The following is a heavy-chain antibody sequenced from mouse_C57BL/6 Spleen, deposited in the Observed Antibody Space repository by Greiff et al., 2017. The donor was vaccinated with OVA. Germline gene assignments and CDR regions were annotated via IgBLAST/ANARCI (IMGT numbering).Heavy chain of an antibody. J-gene: IGHJ3*01. CDR2: IWSGGST. V-gene: IGHV2-5*01. CDR1: GFSLTSYG. Sequence: VQVVESGPGLVQPSQSLSITCTVSGFSLTSYGVHWVRQSPGKGLEWLGVIWSGGSTDYNAAFMSRLSIPKDNSKSQVFFKMNSLQADDTAICYCAKDDDGNFAYWGQGTLVTVSA. CDR3: AKDDDGNFAY. D-gene: IGHD2-1*01.